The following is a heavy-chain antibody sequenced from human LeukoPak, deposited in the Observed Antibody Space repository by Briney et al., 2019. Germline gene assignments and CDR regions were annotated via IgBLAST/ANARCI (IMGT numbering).Heavy chain of an antibody. V-gene: IGHV5-51*01. Sequence: GESLKISCKGSGYSFTSYWIGWVRQMPGEGLEWMGIIYPGDSDTRYSPSFQGQVTISADKSISTAYLQWSSLKASDTAMYYCARGYCSGGSCSRYYYYYGMDVWGQGTTVTVSS. CDR3: ARGYCSGGSCSRYYYYYGMDV. J-gene: IGHJ6*02. D-gene: IGHD2-15*01. CDR1: GYSFTSYW. CDR2: IYPGDSDT.